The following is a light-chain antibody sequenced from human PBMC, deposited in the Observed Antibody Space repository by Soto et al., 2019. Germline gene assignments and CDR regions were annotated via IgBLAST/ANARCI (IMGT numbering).Light chain of an antibody. J-gene: IGLJ2*01. Sequence: QSVLTQPASVSGSPGQSITISCTGTSSDVGGYNYVSWYQQYPGKAPKLMIYEVTHRPSGVSNRFSGSKSGNTASLTISGLQAEDEANYYCQSYDSSLSVVVFGGGTKLTVL. CDR3: QSYDSSLSVVV. CDR2: EVT. V-gene: IGLV2-14*01. CDR1: SSDVGGYNY.